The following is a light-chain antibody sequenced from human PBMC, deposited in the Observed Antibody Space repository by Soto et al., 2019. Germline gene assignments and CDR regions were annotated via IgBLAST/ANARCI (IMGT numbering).Light chain of an antibody. V-gene: IGKV3-20*01. CDR3: QQYGSSPPIT. J-gene: IGKJ5*01. CDR2: ATS. Sequence: EIVLTQSPGALSLSPGERATLSCRASQSVSSGYLAWYQQKPGQAPRLLIFATSRRATGIPDRFSGSGSGTDFTLSNSRLAPEDVAVYYCQQYGSSPPITFGQGTRLELK. CDR1: QSVSSGY.